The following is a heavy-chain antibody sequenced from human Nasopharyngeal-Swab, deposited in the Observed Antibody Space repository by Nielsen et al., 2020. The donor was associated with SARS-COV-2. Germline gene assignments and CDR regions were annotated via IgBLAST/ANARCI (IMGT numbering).Heavy chain of an antibody. D-gene: IGHD2-2*01. V-gene: IGHV1-18*01. J-gene: IGHJ4*02. CDR3: AGGSSKRYYFDY. CDR2: ISAYNGNT. CDR1: GYTFPSYG. Sequence: ASVKVSCKASGYTFPSYGISWVRQAPGQGLEWMGWISAYNGNTNYAQKLQGRVTMTTDTSTSTVYMELSSLRSEDTAVYYCAGGSSKRYYFDYWGQGTLVTVSS.